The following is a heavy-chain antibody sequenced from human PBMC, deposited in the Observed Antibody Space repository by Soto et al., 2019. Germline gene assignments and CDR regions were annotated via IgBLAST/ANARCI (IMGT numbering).Heavy chain of an antibody. D-gene: IGHD3-9*01. V-gene: IGHV6-1*01. CDR2: TYYRSKWYN. CDR3: ARGYYDILTGYYLRVVGIYYYYYMDV. J-gene: IGHJ6*03. Sequence: SQTLSLTCAISGDSVSSNSAAWNWIRQSPSRGLEWLGRTYYRSKWYNDYAVSVKSRITINPDTSKNQFSLQLNSVTPEDTAVYYCARGYYDILTGYYLRVVGIYYYYYMDVWGKGTTVTVSS. CDR1: GDSVSSNSAA.